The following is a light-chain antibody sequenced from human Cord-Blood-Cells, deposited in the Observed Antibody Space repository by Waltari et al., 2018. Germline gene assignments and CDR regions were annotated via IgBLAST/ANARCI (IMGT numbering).Light chain of an antibody. V-gene: IGKV6-21*01. CDR3: HQSSSLPALT. CDR1: QSIGSS. CDR2: YAS. J-gene: IGKJ4*01. Sequence: EIVLTQSPDFQYVTPKEKVTITCRASQSIGSSLHWYQQTPDQSPTLLIKYASQSFSGVHSRFSGSGSGTDFPLTINRLEAEDAATYYCHQSSSLPALTFGGGTKVEIK.